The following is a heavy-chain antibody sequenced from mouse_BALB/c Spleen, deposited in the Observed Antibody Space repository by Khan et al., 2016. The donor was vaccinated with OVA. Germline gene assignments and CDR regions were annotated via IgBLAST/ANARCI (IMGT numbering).Heavy chain of an antibody. Sequence: VQLKQSGPDLVKPSQSLSLTCTVTGYSITSGYSWHWIRQFPGNKLEWMGYIYYSGNTNYNPSLKSRISITRDTSKNQFFLQLNSVTTEDTATYYCSRAGTTEVAYWYVDVWGAGTTVTVSS. CDR2: IYYSGNT. J-gene: IGHJ1*01. CDR3: SRAGTTEVAYWYVDV. V-gene: IGHV3-1*02. D-gene: IGHD3-3*01. CDR1: GYSITSGYS.